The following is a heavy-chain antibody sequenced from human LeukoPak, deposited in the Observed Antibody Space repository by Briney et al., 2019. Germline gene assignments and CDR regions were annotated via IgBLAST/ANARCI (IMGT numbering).Heavy chain of an antibody. J-gene: IGHJ5*02. CDR1: GGSVSRGSYY. CDR3: ARHLSGSYKNWFDP. CDR2: IYYSGSP. V-gene: IGHV4-39*01. Sequence: SETLSLTCSVSGGSVSRGSYYRSWLGQPPGTGLEWVGSIYYSGSPYYNPPLKIRITISVDTSKIQFSLMLSSVHAADTAVYYCARHLSGSYKNWFDPWGQGTLVTVSS. D-gene: IGHD1-26*01.